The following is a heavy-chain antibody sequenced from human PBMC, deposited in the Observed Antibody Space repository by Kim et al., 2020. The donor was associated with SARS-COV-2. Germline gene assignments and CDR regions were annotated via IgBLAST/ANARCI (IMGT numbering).Heavy chain of an antibody. V-gene: IGHV4-39*01. CDR3: VRDEGICLDLDCMDV. J-gene: IGHJ6*01. Sequence: SETLSLTCTVSGGSISSSSYYWSWIRQPPGKGLEWIGCIYYSGSTYYNPSLKSRVTISVDTSKNQFSLKLSSVTAADTAVYYCVRDEGICLDLDCMDVWG. D-gene: IGHD3-16*01. CDR2: IYYSGST. CDR1: GGSISSSSYY.